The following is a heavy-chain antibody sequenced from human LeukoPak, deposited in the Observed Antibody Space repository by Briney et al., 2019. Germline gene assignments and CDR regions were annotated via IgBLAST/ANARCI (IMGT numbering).Heavy chain of an antibody. CDR3: ARENIELVPAAVDGWFDP. CDR2: IYYSGST. J-gene: IGHJ5*02. CDR1: GGSISSYY. V-gene: IGHV4-59*12. D-gene: IGHD2-2*01. Sequence: SETLSLTCTVSGGSISSYYWSWIRQPPGKGLEWIGYIYYSGSTNYNPSLKSRVTISVDTSKNQFSLKLSSVTAADTAVYYCARENIELVPAAVDGWFDPWGQGTLVTVSS.